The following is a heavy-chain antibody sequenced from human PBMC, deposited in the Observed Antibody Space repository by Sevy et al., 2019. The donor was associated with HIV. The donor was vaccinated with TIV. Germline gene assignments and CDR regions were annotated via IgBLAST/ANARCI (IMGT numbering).Heavy chain of an antibody. V-gene: IGHV4-34*01. CDR2: INHSGST. CDR3: ARVQSRITMVRGAPSGNAFDI. J-gene: IGHJ3*02. Sequence: SETLSLTYAVYGGSFSGYYWSWIRQPPGKGLEWIGEINHSGSTKYNPSLKSRVTISVDTSKNQFSLKLSSVTAADTAVYYCARVQSRITMVRGAPSGNAFDIWGQGTMVTVSS. D-gene: IGHD3-10*01. CDR1: GGSFSGYY.